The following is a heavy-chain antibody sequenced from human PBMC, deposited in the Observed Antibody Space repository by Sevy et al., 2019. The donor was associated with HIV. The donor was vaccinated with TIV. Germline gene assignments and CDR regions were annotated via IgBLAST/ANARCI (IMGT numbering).Heavy chain of an antibody. CDR3: ARVINYYDRGPSDY. D-gene: IGHD3-22*01. CDR1: GFTFSDSY. J-gene: IGHJ4*02. Sequence: GGSLRLSCAASGFTFSDSYMTWIRQAPGKGLEWVSYISNSGSTRSYAASVKGRLTSSRDNAKNSRYLQMNSLRAEDTAVYYCARVINYYDRGPSDYWGQGTLVTVSS. V-gene: IGHV3-11*01. CDR2: ISNSGSTR.